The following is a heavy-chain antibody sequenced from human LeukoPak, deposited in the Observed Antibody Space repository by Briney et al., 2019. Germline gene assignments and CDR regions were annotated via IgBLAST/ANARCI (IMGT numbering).Heavy chain of an antibody. D-gene: IGHD6-13*01. CDR3: ATEYGSSSWKLFDY. V-gene: IGHV1-24*01. Sequence: ASVKVSCKVSGYTLTELSMHWVRRAPGKGLEWMGGFDPEDGETIYAQKFQGRVTMTEDTSTDTAYMELSSLRSEDTAVYYCATEYGSSSWKLFDYWGQGTLVTVSS. J-gene: IGHJ4*02. CDR1: GYTLTELS. CDR2: FDPEDGET.